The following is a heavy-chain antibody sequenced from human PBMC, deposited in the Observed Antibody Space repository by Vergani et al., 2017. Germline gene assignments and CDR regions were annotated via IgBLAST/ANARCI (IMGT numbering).Heavy chain of an antibody. J-gene: IGHJ4*02. CDR2: INPIDSKI. CDR1: ESSFISNE. CDR3: TRHXPGGEGACLHCEQ. V-gene: IGHV5-51*01. D-gene: IGHD3-16*01. Sequence: EVMLVQSGAEVKKPGESLKLSCKYSESSFISNEIAWVRQMSGKGLQWMGNINPIDSKIAYSPSFKGQAIMSLDKSITTAYLQWRSLKASDTAIYYCTRHXPGGEGACLHCEQWGEGTQVSVAS.